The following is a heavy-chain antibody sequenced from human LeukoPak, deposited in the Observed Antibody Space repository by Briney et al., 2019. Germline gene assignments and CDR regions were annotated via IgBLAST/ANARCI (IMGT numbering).Heavy chain of an antibody. J-gene: IGHJ6*03. CDR1: GGSISSSSYY. V-gene: IGHV4-39*07. CDR2: IYYSGST. D-gene: IGHD6-13*01. CDR3: ARVNRAAAGPYMDV. Sequence: SETLSLTCTVSGGSISSSSYYWGWIRQPPGKGLEWIGSIYYSGSTYYNPSLKSRVTMSVDTSKNQFSLRLSSVTAADTAVYYCARVNRAAAGPYMDVWGKGTTVTVSS.